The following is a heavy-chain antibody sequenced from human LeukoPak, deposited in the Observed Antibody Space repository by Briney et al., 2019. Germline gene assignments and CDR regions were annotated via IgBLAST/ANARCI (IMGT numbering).Heavy chain of an antibody. Sequence: PGGSLRLSCAASGFTFSSYWMSWVRQAPGKGLEWVANIKQDGSEKYYVDSVKGRSTISRDNAKNSLYLQMNSLRAEDTAVYYCAREGYDFWGVYMDVWGKGTTVTVSS. CDR2: IKQDGSEK. V-gene: IGHV3-7*01. D-gene: IGHD3-3*01. CDR3: AREGYDFWGVYMDV. J-gene: IGHJ6*03. CDR1: GFTFSSYW.